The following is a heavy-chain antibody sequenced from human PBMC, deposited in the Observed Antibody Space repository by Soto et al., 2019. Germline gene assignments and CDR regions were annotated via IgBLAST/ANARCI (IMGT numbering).Heavy chain of an antibody. CDR1: GFTVSSNY. Sequence: GGSLRLSCAASGFTVSSNYMSWVRQAPGKGLEWVSVIYSGGSTYYADSVKGRFTISRDNSKNTLYLQMNSLRAEDTAVYYCARDTLGSSSWYGGEDYYYYYMDVWGKGTTVTVSS. CDR2: IYSGGST. J-gene: IGHJ6*03. V-gene: IGHV3-66*01. D-gene: IGHD6-13*01. CDR3: ARDTLGSSSWYGGEDYYYYYMDV.